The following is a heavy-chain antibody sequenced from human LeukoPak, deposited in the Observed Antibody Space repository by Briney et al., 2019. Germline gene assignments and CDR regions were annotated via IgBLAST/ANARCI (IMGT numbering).Heavy chain of an antibody. J-gene: IGHJ6*02. D-gene: IGHD3-22*01. CDR2: ISAYNGNT. CDR3: ARDRPHYYDSSGGYYYYYGMDV. Sequence: ASVKVSCKASGYTFTIYGISWVRQAPGQGLEWMGWISAYNGNTNYAQKLQGRVTMTTDTSTSTAYMELRSLRSDDTAVYYCARDRPHYYDSSGGYYYYYGMDVWGQGTTVTVSS. V-gene: IGHV1-18*01. CDR1: GYTFTIYG.